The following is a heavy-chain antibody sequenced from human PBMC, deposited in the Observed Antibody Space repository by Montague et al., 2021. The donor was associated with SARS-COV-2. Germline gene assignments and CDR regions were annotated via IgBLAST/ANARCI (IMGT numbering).Heavy chain of an antibody. CDR1: GGSFSSY. J-gene: IGHJ6*02. CDR2: ISHGGGT. CDR3: ASHCGGGRCYFGMDV. Sequence: SETLSLTCDVYGGSFSSYWSWIRQPPGRGLEWVGQISHGGGTTYNPSLKSRVTISVDTSENQASLKLSSVTAADAAVYYCASHCGGGRCYFGMDVWGQGTTVTVSS. V-gene: IGHV4-34*01. D-gene: IGHD2-15*01.